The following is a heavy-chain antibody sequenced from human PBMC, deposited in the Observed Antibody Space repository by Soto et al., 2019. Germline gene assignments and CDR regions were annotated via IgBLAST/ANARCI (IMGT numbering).Heavy chain of an antibody. CDR1: GFTFRSYT. J-gene: IGHJ4*02. D-gene: IGHD6-13*01. V-gene: IGHV3-23*01. CDR3: AKDRVGSSWPYYFDY. CDR2: IGAGGGTT. Sequence: XXSLRLTCAASGFTFRSYTMHWVPQAPGKGLEWVSGIGAGGGTTYYADSVKGRFTISRDNSKNTLYVQMNSLRAEDTAVYYCAKDRVGSSWPYYFDYWGQGILVTVSS.